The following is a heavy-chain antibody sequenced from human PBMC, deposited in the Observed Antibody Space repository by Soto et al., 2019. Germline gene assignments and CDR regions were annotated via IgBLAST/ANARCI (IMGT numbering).Heavy chain of an antibody. CDR2: FPYEGSNT. V-gene: IGHV3-30-3*01. CDR3: ARVAAGATSYYSGSGYDDPSDI. D-gene: IGHD3-22*01. CDR1: GFTFDTNG. J-gene: IGHJ3*02. Sequence: QVHLVESGGGVLQLGRSLRLSCVASGFTFDTNGFHWVPQAPGKGLRWVALFPYEGSNTYYADSVKGRFTVARDNAKNALYLQMNRLRDEDTAVYYCARVAAGATSYYSGSGYDDPSDIWGQGTIVTVSS.